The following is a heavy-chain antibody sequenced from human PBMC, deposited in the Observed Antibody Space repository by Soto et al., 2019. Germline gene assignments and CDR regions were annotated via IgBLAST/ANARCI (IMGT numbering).Heavy chain of an antibody. Sequence: GASVKVSCKTSGYSFSSFGISWLRRAPGQGPEWMGWISFYNGKTNFAQKFQDRITLTTDTSTTTAYMELRSLTSDDTAMYYCARERTGPNYFDYWGQGTLVTSPQ. CDR1: GYSFSSFG. J-gene: IGHJ4*02. CDR3: ARERTGPNYFDY. D-gene: IGHD1-7*01. V-gene: IGHV1-18*01. CDR2: ISFYNGKT.